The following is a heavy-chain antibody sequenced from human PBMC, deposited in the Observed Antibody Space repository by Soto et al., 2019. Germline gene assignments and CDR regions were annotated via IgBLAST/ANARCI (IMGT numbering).Heavy chain of an antibody. CDR2: IYYSGST. J-gene: IGHJ5*02. Sequence: SETLSLTCTVSGGSISSYYWSWIRQPPGKGLEWIGYIYYSGSTNYNPSLKSRVTISVDTSKNQFSLKLSSVTAADTAVYYCASSTVRGVSQWFDPWGQGTLVTASS. D-gene: IGHD3-10*01. CDR3: ASSTVRGVSQWFDP. V-gene: IGHV4-59*01. CDR1: GGSISSYY.